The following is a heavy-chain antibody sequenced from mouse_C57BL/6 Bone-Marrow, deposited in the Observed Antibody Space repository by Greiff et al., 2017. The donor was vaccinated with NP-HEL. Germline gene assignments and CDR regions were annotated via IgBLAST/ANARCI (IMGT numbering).Heavy chain of an antibody. J-gene: IGHJ3*01. Sequence: EVQLVESGGGLVQPGGSLKLSCAASGFTFSDYYMYWVRQTPEKRLAWVAYISNGGGSTYYPDTVKGRFTISRDNAKNTLYLQMRRLKSEDTAMYYCARGGNWPWFAYWGHGTLVTVSA. D-gene: IGHD2-1*01. CDR2: ISNGGGST. V-gene: IGHV5-12*01. CDR1: GFTFSDYY. CDR3: ARGGNWPWFAY.